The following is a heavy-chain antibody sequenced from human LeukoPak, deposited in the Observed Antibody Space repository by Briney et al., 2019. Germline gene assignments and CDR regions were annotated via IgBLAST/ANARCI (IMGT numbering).Heavy chain of an antibody. Sequence: GGSLRLSCAASGFTFSSYGMHWVRQAPGKGLEWVAFIRYDGSNKYYADSVKGRFTISRDNSKNTLYLQMNSLRAEDTAVHYCAKDQGRFLEWSQLMDYWGQGTLVTVSS. D-gene: IGHD3-3*01. V-gene: IGHV3-30*02. CDR3: AKDQGRFLEWSQLMDY. CDR2: IRYDGSNK. CDR1: GFTFSSYG. J-gene: IGHJ4*02.